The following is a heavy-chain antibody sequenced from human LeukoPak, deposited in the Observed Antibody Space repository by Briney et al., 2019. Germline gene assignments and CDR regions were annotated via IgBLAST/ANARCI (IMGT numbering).Heavy chain of an antibody. J-gene: IGHJ4*02. CDR1: GGSISSGGYY. D-gene: IGHD6-19*01. V-gene: IGHV4-31*03. Sequence: SQTLSLTCTVSGGSISSGGYYWSWIRQHPGKGLEWIGYIYYSGSTYYSPSLKSRVTISVDTSKNQFSLKLSSVTAADTAVYYCARVDSSGWSHNKRGYYFDYWGQGTLVTVSS. CDR3: ARVDSSGWSHNKRGYYFDY. CDR2: IYYSGST.